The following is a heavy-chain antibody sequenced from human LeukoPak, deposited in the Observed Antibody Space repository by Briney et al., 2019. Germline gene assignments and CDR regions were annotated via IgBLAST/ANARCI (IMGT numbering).Heavy chain of an antibody. Sequence: SVKVSCKASGGTFSSYAISWVRQAPGQGLEWMGGIIPIFGTANYAQKFQGRVTITADKSTSTAYMELSSLRSEDMAVYYCARSGKNYYYYYMDVWGKGTTVTVSS. J-gene: IGHJ6*03. CDR1: GGTFSSYA. V-gene: IGHV1-69*06. CDR2: IIPIFGTA. CDR3: ARSGKNYYYYYMDV.